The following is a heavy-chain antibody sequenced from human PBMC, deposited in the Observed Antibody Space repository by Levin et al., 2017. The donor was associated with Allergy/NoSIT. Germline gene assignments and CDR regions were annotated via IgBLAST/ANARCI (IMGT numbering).Heavy chain of an antibody. J-gene: IGHJ4*02. CDR2: INPNSGGT. Sequence: GASVKVSCKASGYTFTGYYMHWVRQAPGQGLEWMGWINPNSGGTNYAQKFQGRVTMTRDTSISTAYMELSRLRSDDTAVYYCARGAASSYGSGSYPREAYFDYWGQGTLVTVSS. D-gene: IGHD3-10*01. V-gene: IGHV1-2*02. CDR3: ARGAASSYGSGSYPREAYFDY. CDR1: GYTFTGYY.